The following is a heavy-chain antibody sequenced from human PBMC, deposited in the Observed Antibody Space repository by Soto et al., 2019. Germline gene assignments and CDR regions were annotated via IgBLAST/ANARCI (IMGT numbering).Heavy chain of an antibody. J-gene: IGHJ4*02. CDR1: GFTFSDSG. D-gene: IGHD6-6*01. CDR2: IWSDGSDK. V-gene: IGHV3-33*01. CDR3: VRSNRYRSSAGWGGGFDY. Sequence: QVQLVESGGGVVQPGGSLRLSCATSGFTFSDSGMHWVRQAPGKGLEWVAVIWSDGSDKSYADSVEGRFTISRDNSKNNLLIQMNRRETEGTGVYYFVRSNRYRSSAGWGGGFDYWGQGTLVTVSS.